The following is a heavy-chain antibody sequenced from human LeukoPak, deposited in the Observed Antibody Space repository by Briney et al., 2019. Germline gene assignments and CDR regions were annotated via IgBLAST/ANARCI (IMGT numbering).Heavy chain of an antibody. CDR3: AKVLSRQYGSGSYPFDY. CDR2: ISTGGSR. Sequence: PGGSLRLSCTASGFTFINYSMNWVRQAPGKGLEWVSGISTGGSRYYADFVKGRFSISRDNSKNTLYLQMNSLGVEDTAVYYCAKVLSRQYGSGSYPFDYWGQGTLVTVSS. D-gene: IGHD3-10*01. CDR1: GFTFINYS. J-gene: IGHJ4*02. V-gene: IGHV3-23*01.